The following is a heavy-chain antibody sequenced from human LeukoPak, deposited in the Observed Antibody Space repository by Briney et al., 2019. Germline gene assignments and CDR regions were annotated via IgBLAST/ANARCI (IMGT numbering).Heavy chain of an antibody. V-gene: IGHV1-18*01. D-gene: IGHD5-18*01. CDR3: ASVDTARGIDY. J-gene: IGHJ4*02. CDR1: GYTFTSYG. Sequence: ASVKVSCKASGYTFTSYGISWVRQAPGQGLEWMGWNSAYNGNTNYAQMLQGRVTMTTDTSTSTAYMELRSLRSDDTAVYYCASVDTARGIDYWGQGTLVTVSS. CDR2: NSAYNGNT.